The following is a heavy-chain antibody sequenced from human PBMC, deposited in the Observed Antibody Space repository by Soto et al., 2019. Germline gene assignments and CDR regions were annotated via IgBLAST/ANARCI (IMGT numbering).Heavy chain of an antibody. Sequence: GESLKISCKGSGYTFSTYWIAWVRQMPGKGLEWMGIIYPGDSDTKYSPAFQGQVTISADKSINTAYLQWTSLESSDTAMYYCARKFAPEFFDSWGQGTLVTVSS. CDR2: IYPGDSDT. CDR1: GYTFSTYW. V-gene: IGHV5-51*01. D-gene: IGHD3-10*01. CDR3: ARKFAPEFFDS. J-gene: IGHJ4*02.